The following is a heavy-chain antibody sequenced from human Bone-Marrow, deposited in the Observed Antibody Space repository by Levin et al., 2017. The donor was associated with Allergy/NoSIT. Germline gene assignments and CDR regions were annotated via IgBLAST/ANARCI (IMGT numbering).Heavy chain of an antibody. CDR2: IYHTGNT. CDR1: GDSIHEYY. D-gene: IGHD6-13*01. J-gene: IGHJ4*02. Sequence: SETLSLTCTVSGDSIHEYYWSWIRQSPGKGLEWIGYIYHTGNTNANPSLKSRVTVSMDTSKNQFSLKLSSVTAADTAVYYCARDEGIATGGFDNWGQGTLVTVSS. CDR3: ARDEGIATGGFDN. V-gene: IGHV4-59*01.